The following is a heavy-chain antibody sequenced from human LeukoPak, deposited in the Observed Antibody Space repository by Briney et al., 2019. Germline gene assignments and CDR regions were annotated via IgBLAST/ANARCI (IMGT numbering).Heavy chain of an antibody. CDR1: GFTFSSYG. D-gene: IGHD6-19*01. CDR2: IWYDGSNK. CDR3: AKGNQGYSSGWAAN. Sequence: GRSLRLSCAAPGFTFSSYGMHWVRQAPGKGLEWVAVIWYDGSNKYYADSVKGRFTISRDNSKNTLYLQMNSLRAEDTAVYYCAKGNQGYSSGWAANWGQGTLVTVSS. J-gene: IGHJ4*02. V-gene: IGHV3-33*06.